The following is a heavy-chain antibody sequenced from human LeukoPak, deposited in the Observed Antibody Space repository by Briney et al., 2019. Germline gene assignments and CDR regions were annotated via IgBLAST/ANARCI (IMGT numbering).Heavy chain of an antibody. Sequence: SVKVSCKASGGTFISCAISWVRQAPGQGLEWVGGIIPIFGTANYAQKFQGRVTITADESTSTAYMELSSLRSEDTAVYYCARVRNYYDSSGSFDYWGQGTLVTVSS. CDR2: IIPIFGTA. J-gene: IGHJ4*02. CDR3: ARVRNYYDSSGSFDY. V-gene: IGHV1-69*13. D-gene: IGHD3-22*01. CDR1: GGTFISCA.